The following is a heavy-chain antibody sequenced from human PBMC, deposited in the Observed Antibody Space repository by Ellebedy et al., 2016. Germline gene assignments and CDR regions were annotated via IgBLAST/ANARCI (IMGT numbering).Heavy chain of an antibody. D-gene: IGHD5-18*01. CDR3: ASGPRHTAMVRYYFDY. CDR2: IDPSDSYT. J-gene: IGHJ4*02. V-gene: IGHV5-10-1*01. CDR1: GYSFTSHW. Sequence: GESLKISXKGSGYSFTSHWISWVRQMPGKGLEWMGRIDPSDSYTNYSPSFQGHVTISADKSISTAYLQWSSLTASDTAMYYCASGPRHTAMVRYYFDYWGQGTLVTVSS.